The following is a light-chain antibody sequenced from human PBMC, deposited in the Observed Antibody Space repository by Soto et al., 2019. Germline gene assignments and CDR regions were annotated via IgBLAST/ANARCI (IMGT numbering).Light chain of an antibody. CDR1: QSVSSY. Sequence: EIVLTQSPATLSLSPGERATLSCRASQSVSSYLAWYQQQPGQAPRLLIYDASNRATGIPARFSGSGSGTDFTLTISSLEPEDFAVYYCQQRSNWPRRTFGQGTRLEIK. V-gene: IGKV3-11*01. CDR3: QQRSNWPRRT. CDR2: DAS. J-gene: IGKJ5*01.